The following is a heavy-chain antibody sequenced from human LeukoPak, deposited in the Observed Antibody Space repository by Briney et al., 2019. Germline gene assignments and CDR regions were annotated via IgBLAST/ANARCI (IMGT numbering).Heavy chain of an antibody. Sequence: PSETLSLTCTVSGGSISSYYWSWIRQPPGRGLEWVGYIYYSGSTNYNPSLKSRVTISVDTSKNQFSLKLSSVTAADTAVYYCARHLGANNRPDYWGQGTLVTVSS. CDR3: ARHLGANNRPDY. V-gene: IGHV4-59*08. J-gene: IGHJ4*02. D-gene: IGHD1/OR15-1a*01. CDR1: GGSISSYY. CDR2: IYYSGST.